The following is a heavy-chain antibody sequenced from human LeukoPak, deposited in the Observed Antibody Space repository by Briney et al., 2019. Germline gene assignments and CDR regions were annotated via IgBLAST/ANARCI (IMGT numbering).Heavy chain of an antibody. Sequence: GGSLRLSCSASGFTFSSYAMHWVRQAPGKGLEYVSTISSNGGSTYYADSVKGRFTISRDNSKNTLYLQMSSLRPDDTAVYYCVKVRGNYYPFDYWGQGSLVTVSS. D-gene: IGHD1-26*01. V-gene: IGHV3-64D*09. CDR3: VKVRGNYYPFDY. CDR1: GFTFSSYA. J-gene: IGHJ4*02. CDR2: ISSNGGST.